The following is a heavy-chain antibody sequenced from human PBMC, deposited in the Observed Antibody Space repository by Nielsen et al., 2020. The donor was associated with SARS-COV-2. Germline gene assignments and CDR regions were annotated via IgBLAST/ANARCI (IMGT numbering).Heavy chain of an antibody. D-gene: IGHD3-10*01. CDR2: IKPDGLEK. V-gene: IGHV3-7*03. Sequence: GESLKIFCSASGFSLRRDWMSWVRQAPGKGLEWVADIKPDGLEKNYVDSVKGRFTISRDNGRNSVYLEVNSLRVEDTAVYYCAKDDVVRGDAFDIWGPGTMVTVSS. J-gene: IGHJ3*02. CDR1: GFSLRRDW. CDR3: AKDDVVRGDAFDI.